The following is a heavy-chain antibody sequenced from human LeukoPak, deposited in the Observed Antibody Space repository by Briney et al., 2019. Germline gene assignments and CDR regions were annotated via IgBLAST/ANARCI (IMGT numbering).Heavy chain of an antibody. CDR3: ARGGGYSGYGAYYFDY. CDR1: GFTFSSYS. J-gene: IGHJ4*02. V-gene: IGHV3-48*01. D-gene: IGHD5-12*01. CDR2: ISSSSSTI. Sequence: GGSLRLSCAASGFTFSSYSMNWVRQAPGKGLEWVSYISSSSSTIYYADSVKGRFTISRDNAKNSLYLQMNSLRAEGTAVYYCARGGGYSGYGAYYFDYWGQGTLVTVSS.